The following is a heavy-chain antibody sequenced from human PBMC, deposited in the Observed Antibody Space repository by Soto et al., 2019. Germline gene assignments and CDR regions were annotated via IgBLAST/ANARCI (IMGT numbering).Heavy chain of an antibody. Sequence: SETLPLTYAVSGGTFSGYYWSLIRQPPGKGLEWIGEINHSGSTNYNPSLKSRVTISVDTSKNQFSLKLSAVTAADTAVYYCARHEGAHEYRNYYYYMDVWGKGTTVTVS. CDR1: GGTFSGYY. CDR3: ARHEGAHEYRNYYYYMDV. J-gene: IGHJ6*03. D-gene: IGHD4-4*01. CDR2: INHSGST. V-gene: IGHV4-34*01.